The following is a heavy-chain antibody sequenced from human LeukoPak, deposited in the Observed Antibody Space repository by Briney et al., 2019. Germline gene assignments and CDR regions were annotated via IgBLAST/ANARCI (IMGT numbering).Heavy chain of an antibody. Sequence: GGSLRLSCAASGFTFSSYGMHWVRQAPGKGLEWVAFIRYDGSNKYYADSVKGRFTISRDNSKNTLYLQMNSLRAEDTAVYYCAKDTPLADNWFDPWGQGTLVTVSS. CDR3: AKDTPLADNWFDP. CDR1: GFTFSSYG. V-gene: IGHV3-30*02. D-gene: IGHD3-3*02. CDR2: IRYDGSNK. J-gene: IGHJ5*02.